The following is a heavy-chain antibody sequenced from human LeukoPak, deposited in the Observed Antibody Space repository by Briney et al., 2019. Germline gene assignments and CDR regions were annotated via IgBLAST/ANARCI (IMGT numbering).Heavy chain of an antibody. CDR1: GYTFSNYG. J-gene: IGHJ6*03. CDR3: ARFPKAGTTSFYYYYMDV. Sequence: ASVKVSCKASGYTFSNYGISWVRQAPGQGLEWMGWISGYNGDTNYPQKRQGRVTMTTDTSTSTAYMELRSLRSDDTAVYYSARFPKAGTTSFYYYYMDVWGKGTTVTVSS. D-gene: IGHD1-7*01. V-gene: IGHV1-18*01. CDR2: ISGYNGDT.